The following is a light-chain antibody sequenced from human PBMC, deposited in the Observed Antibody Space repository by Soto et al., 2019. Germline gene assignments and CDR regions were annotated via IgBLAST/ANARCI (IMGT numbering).Light chain of an antibody. CDR2: DAT. CDR1: QDITDN. CDR3: LQDINYPWT. V-gene: IGKV1-33*01. Sequence: DIQMTQSPSSLSASIGGRVTITCQASQDITDNLNWYQQKPGKAPKLLIYDATNLEIGVPSRFGGAGSGTDFTLAISSLQPEDSATYYCLQDINYPWTFGQGTKVDIK. J-gene: IGKJ1*01.